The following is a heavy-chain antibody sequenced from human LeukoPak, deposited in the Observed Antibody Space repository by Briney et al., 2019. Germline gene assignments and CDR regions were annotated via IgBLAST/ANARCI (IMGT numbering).Heavy chain of an antibody. CDR1: GYTFTGYY. V-gene: IGHV1-2*02. Sequence: ASVKLSCKPSGYTFTGYYMHCVPQAPGQGLECLGWINPYGGATHYAQTFQGRVTMTRDTSISTAYMELSRLRSDDTAVYYCAREGRLGTGGWYYFDDWGQGTLVTVSS. CDR3: AREGRLGTGGWYYFDD. D-gene: IGHD2-8*02. J-gene: IGHJ4*02. CDR2: INPYGGAT.